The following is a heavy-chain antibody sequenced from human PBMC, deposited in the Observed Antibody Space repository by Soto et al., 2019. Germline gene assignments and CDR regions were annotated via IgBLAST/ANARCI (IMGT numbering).Heavy chain of an antibody. CDR1: GGTFSRYS. V-gene: IGHV1-69*08. D-gene: IGHD2-2*01. J-gene: IGHJ6*02. Sequence: QVQLVQSGAEVKKPGSSVKVSCKASGGTFSRYSITWVRQAPGHGLEWIGRIIPIFGIPTYAQKFQGRVTITADETPSTAYMELSSLRSDDTAVYYCAREDRDRETGLVPAAIAGMDVWGQGTTVTVSS. CDR2: IIPIFGIP. CDR3: AREDRDRETGLVPAAIAGMDV.